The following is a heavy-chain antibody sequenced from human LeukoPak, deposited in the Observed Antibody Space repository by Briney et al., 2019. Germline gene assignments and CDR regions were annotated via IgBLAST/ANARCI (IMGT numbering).Heavy chain of an antibody. CDR1: GTFSTHA. CDR2: VILMFDTV. V-gene: IGHV1-69*05. D-gene: IGHD4-17*01. Sequence: SVKVSCKASGTFSTHALSWVRQAPGQGLEWMGRVILMFDTVIYAQKFQDRVTITTDKSTSTAYMELSSLRSEDTAVYYCARDSKTLTTEPGHFDYWGQGTLVSVSP. J-gene: IGHJ4*02. CDR3: ARDSKTLTTEPGHFDY.